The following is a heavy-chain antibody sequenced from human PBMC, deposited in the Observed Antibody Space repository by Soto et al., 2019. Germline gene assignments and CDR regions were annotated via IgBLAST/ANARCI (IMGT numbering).Heavy chain of an antibody. CDR1: GGSISSGGYY. CDR3: ARDPVYDSSGYGT. Sequence: SETLSLTCTVSGGSISSGGYYWSWIRQHPGKGLEWIGYINYSGSTYYNPSLKSRVTISVDTSKNQFSLKLSSVTAADTAVYYCARDPVYDSSGYGTWGQGTLVTVSS. V-gene: IGHV4-31*03. J-gene: IGHJ4*02. D-gene: IGHD3-22*01. CDR2: INYSGST.